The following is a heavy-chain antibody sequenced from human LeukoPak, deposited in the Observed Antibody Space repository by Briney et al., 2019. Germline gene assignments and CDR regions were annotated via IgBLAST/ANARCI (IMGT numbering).Heavy chain of an antibody. J-gene: IGHJ4*02. CDR3: ARDVVDTAMAIFDY. Sequence: GASVKVSCKASGYTFTGYYMHWVRQAPGQGLEWMGWINPNSGGTNYAQKFQGRVTMTRDTSISTAYMELSRLRSDDTAVYYCARDVVDTAMAIFDYWGQGTLVTVSS. D-gene: IGHD5-18*01. CDR2: INPNSGGT. V-gene: IGHV1-2*02. CDR1: GYTFTGYY.